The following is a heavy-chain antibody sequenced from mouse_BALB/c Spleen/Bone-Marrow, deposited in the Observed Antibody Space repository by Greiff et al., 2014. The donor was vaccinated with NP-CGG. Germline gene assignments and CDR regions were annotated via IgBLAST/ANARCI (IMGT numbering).Heavy chain of an antibody. CDR1: GYTFTSYW. CDR2: IYPGDGDT. Sequence: QVQLQQSGAELPRPGASVKLSCKASGYTFTSYWMQWVKQRPGQGLEWIGAIYPGDGDTRFTQKFKGKATLTADKSSSTAYMQLGSLASGDSAVYYCARAKRYGEMDYWGQGTSVTVSS. V-gene: IGHV1-87*01. J-gene: IGHJ4*01. D-gene: IGHD2-14*01. CDR3: ARAKRYGEMDY.